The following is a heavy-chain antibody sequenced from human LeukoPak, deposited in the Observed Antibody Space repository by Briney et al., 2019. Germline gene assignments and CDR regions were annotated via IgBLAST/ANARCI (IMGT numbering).Heavy chain of an antibody. V-gene: IGHV5-51*01. CDR1: GYNFTTYW. CDR2: IYPGDSDT. J-gene: IGHJ4*02. CDR3: ARHLGEDHFVF. D-gene: IGHD3-10*01. Sequence: GESLQISCKGSGYNFTTYWIAGVRQMPGKGLEWMGIIYPGDSDTRYSLSFQGQVTISADKSISTAYLQWSSLKASDTALYYCARHLGEDHFVFWGQGTLVTVSS.